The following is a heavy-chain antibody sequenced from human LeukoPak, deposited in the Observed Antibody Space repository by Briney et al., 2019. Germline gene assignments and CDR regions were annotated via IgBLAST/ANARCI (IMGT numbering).Heavy chain of an antibody. Sequence: PSETLSLTCAVYGGSLSGYYWSWIRQPPGKGLEWIGEINHSGSTNYNPSLKSRVTISVDTSKNQFSLKLSSVTAADTAVYYCARAQDYYDSSGYSFDYWGQGTLVTVSS. CDR2: INHSGST. J-gene: IGHJ4*02. D-gene: IGHD3-22*01. CDR1: GGSLSGYY. CDR3: ARAQDYYDSSGYSFDY. V-gene: IGHV4-34*01.